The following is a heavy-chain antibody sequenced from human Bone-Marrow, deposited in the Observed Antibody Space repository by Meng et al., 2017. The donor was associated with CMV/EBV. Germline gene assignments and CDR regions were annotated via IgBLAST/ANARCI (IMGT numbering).Heavy chain of an antibody. CDR3: ARIKYSSSLSVYYYYGMDV. V-gene: IGHV3-11*01. CDR2: ISSSGNTI. Sequence: GGSLRLSCAASGFTFSDYYMSWIRQAPGKGLEWVSYISSSGNTIYYADSMKGRFTIFRDNAKNSLYLQMNSLRAEDTAVYYCARIKYSSSLSVYYYYGMDVWGQGTTVTVSS. J-gene: IGHJ6*02. D-gene: IGHD6-6*01. CDR1: GFTFSDYY.